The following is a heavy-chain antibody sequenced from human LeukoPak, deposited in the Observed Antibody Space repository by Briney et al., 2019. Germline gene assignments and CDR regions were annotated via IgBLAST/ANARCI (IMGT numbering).Heavy chain of an antibody. CDR3: ARGVGATTFDY. CDR2: IYYSGST. CDR1: GGSISSGDYY. Sequence: KPSETLSLTCTVSGGSISSGDYYWSWIRQPPGKGLEWIGYIYYSGSTYYNPSLKSRVTISVDTSKNQFSPKLSSVTAADTAVYYCARGVGATTFDYWGQGTLVTVSS. V-gene: IGHV4-30-4*01. J-gene: IGHJ4*02. D-gene: IGHD1-26*01.